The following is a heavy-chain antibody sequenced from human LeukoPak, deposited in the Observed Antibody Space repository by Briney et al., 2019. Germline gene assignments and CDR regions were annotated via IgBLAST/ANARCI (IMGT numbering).Heavy chain of an antibody. J-gene: IGHJ5*02. CDR2: INAGNGNT. CDR3: ARERKQGGGVFDP. CDR1: GYTFTSYA. D-gene: IGHD3-16*01. V-gene: IGHV1-3*03. Sequence: GASVKVSCKASGYTFTSYAMHWVRQAPGQRLEWMGWINAGNGNTKYSQEFQGRVTITRDTSASTAYMELSSLRSEDMAVYYCARERKQGGGVFDPWGQGTLVTVSS.